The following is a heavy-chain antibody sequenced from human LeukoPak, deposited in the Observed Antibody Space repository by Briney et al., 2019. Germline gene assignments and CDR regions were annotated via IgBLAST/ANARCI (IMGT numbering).Heavy chain of an antibody. J-gene: IGHJ4*02. V-gene: IGHV1-69*06. CDR1: GGTFSSYA. D-gene: IGHD3-10*02. CDR2: IIPIFGTA. Sequence: ASVKVSCKASGGTFSSYAISWVRQAPGQGLEWMGGIIPIFGTANYAQKFQGRVTITADKSTSTAYMELSSLRSEDTAVYYCASGKLSSPMSQWGQGTLVTVSS. CDR3: ASGKLSSPMSQ.